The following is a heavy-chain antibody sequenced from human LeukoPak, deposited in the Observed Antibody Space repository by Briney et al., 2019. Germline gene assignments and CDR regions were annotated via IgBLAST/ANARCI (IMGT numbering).Heavy chain of an antibody. Sequence: SETLSLTCTVSGGSISSYYLSWIRQPPGKGLEWIGNIYYSGSTNYNPSLKSRVTISVDTSKNQFSLKLSSVTAADTAVYYCARLYSITSPYYYYYYMDVWGKGTTVTVSS. CDR3: ARLYSITSPYYYYYYMDV. J-gene: IGHJ6*03. CDR2: IYYSGST. CDR1: GGSISSYY. V-gene: IGHV4-59*01. D-gene: IGHD6-13*01.